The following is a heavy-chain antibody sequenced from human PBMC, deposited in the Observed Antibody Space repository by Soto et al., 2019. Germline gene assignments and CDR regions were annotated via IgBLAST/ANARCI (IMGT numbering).Heavy chain of an antibody. J-gene: IGHJ4*02. V-gene: IGHV3-30-3*01. D-gene: IGHD6-19*01. CDR1: GFTFSTYA. CDR3: ARDLIGYGAGWYSQGCDY. Sequence: QVQLVESGGGVVQPGRSLRLSCIASGFTFSTYAMHWVRQAPGKGLEWVAVISYDGNNKYYADSLKCRFTISRDTSKNTLYLQMNSLRAEDRPVYYCARDLIGYGAGWYSQGCDYWGQGTLVTVAS. CDR2: ISYDGNNK.